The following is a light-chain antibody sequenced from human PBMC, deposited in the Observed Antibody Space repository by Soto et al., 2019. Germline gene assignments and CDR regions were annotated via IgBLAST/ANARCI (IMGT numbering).Light chain of an antibody. CDR3: AAWYDSLNENV. V-gene: IGLV1-44*01. CDR1: SSNIGSNT. CDR2: SNN. J-gene: IGLJ1*01. Sequence: QSVLTQPPSASGTPGQRVTISCSGSSSNIGSNTVNWYQQLPGTAPKLLIYSNNQRPSGVPDRFSGSKSGTSASLAISGLQSEDEADYYCAAWYDSLNENVFGTGTKLTVL.